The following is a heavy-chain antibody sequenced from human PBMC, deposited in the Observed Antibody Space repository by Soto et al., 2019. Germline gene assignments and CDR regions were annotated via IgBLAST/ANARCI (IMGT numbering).Heavy chain of an antibody. CDR1: GFTFSSYS. CDR2: ISSSSSYI. CDR3: ARDRAYCSGDSCYYYYYGMDV. J-gene: IGHJ6*02. V-gene: IGHV3-21*01. D-gene: IGHD2-15*01. Sequence: PGGSLRLSCAASGFTFSSYSMNWVRQAPGKGLEWVSSISSSSSYIYYADSVKGRFTISRDNAKNSLYLQMNSLRAEDTAVYYCARDRAYCSGDSCYYYYYGMDVWGQGTTVTVSS.